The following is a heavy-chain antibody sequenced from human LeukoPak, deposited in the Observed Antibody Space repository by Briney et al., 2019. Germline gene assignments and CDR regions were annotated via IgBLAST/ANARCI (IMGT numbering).Heavy chain of an antibody. V-gene: IGHV1-69*04. J-gene: IGHJ3*02. D-gene: IGHD6-25*01. CDR1: GGTFSSYA. CDR3: ARDHGYPGAFDI. Sequence: SVKVSCKASGGTFSSYAISWVRQAPGQGLEWMGRIIPILGIANYAQKFQGRVTITADKSTSTAYMELSSLRSEDTAVYYCARDHGYPGAFDIWGQGTMVTVSS. CDR2: IIPILGIA.